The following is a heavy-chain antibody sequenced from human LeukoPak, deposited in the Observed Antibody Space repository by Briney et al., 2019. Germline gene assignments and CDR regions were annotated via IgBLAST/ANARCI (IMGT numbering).Heavy chain of an antibody. V-gene: IGHV4-59*01. J-gene: IGHJ3*02. CDR3: ARRNDFDI. CDR1: GGSISSYY. Sequence: PSETLSLTCTVSGGSISSYYWSWIRQPPGKGLEWIGYIYYSGSTNYNPSLKSRVTISVDTSKNQFSLKLSSVTAADTAICYCARRNDFDIWGQGTMVTVSS. CDR2: IYYSGST.